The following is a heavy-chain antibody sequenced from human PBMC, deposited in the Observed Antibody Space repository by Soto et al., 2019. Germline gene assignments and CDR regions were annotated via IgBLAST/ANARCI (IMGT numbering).Heavy chain of an antibody. J-gene: IGHJ6*03. CDR1: GFTFRESG. CDR3: AKDGGHYPCVSFFMDV. V-gene: IGHV3-30*18. CDR2: ITYDGSNA. Sequence: QVQLVESGGGVVQPGRSLRLSCAASGFTFRESGMFWVRQVPGKGLEWVAVITYDGSNAYYQDSVKGRFTISRDNSKGTVNLQMNSLRAEDTAVYYCAKDGGHYPCVSFFMDVWGKGTTVTVSS. D-gene: IGHD4-17*01.